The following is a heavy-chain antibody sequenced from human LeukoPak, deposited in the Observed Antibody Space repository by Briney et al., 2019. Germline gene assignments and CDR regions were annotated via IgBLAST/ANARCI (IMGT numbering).Heavy chain of an antibody. D-gene: IGHD2-21*01. V-gene: IGHV3-48*03. Sequence: GGSLRLSCAASGLTFSSYDMNWVRQAPGKGLEGVSYISCSGSTIYYADSVKGRFTISRDNAKNSLYLQMNSLRAEDTAVYYCARDCGGQAAFEDWYFDLWGRGTLVTVSS. CDR2: ISCSGSTI. CDR3: ARDCGGQAAFEDWYFDL. CDR1: GLTFSSYD. J-gene: IGHJ2*01.